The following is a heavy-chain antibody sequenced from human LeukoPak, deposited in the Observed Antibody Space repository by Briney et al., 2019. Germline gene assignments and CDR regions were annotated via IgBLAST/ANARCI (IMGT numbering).Heavy chain of an antibody. J-gene: IGHJ4*02. CDR2: ISGSADST. CDR3: VRDRSGDYSFDS. Sequence: GGSLRLSCAASGFTFSSYAMNWVRQGPGKGLEWVSVISGSADSTNYADSVKGRFTISRDNSKTTLYLQMNSLRAEDTAIYYCVRDRSGDYSFDSWGQGILVTVSS. D-gene: IGHD4-17*01. CDR1: GFTFSSYA. V-gene: IGHV3-23*01.